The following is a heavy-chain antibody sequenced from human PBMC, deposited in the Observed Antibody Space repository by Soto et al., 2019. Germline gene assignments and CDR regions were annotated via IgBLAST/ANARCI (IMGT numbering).Heavy chain of an antibody. CDR3: ARAFITGFLDY. CDR1: GFTFSSYD. V-gene: IGHV3-13*04. Sequence: EVQLVESGGGLVQPGGSLRLSCAASGFTFSSYDMHWVRQVTGKGLEWVSAIGTAGDAYYPNSVKGRFTISRENAKNSLYLQMNSLRAGDTAVYYCARAFITGFLDYWGQGTLVTVSS. J-gene: IGHJ4*02. D-gene: IGHD3-10*01. CDR2: IGTAGDA.